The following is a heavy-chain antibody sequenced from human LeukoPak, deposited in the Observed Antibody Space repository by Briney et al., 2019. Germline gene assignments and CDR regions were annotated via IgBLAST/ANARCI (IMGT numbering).Heavy chain of an antibody. J-gene: IGHJ4*02. CDR1: GFSFSSYW. V-gene: IGHV3-74*03. Sequence: PGGSLRLSCAASGFSFSSYWMHWVRQVPGQGLVWVSRISSDGSSTKYADSVKGRFAISRDNAKNTVYLQPNSLRAEDTAVYYCASGNGGQFEYWGGGTLVTVSS. CDR2: ISSDGSST. CDR3: ASGNGGQFEY. D-gene: IGHD7-27*01.